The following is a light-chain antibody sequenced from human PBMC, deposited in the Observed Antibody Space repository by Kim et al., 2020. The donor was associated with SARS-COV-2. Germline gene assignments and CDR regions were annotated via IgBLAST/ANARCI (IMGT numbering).Light chain of an antibody. CDR1: NIGSKN. Sequence: SVAQGQTARITCGGNNIGSKNVHWYQQKPGQAPVLVIYRDSNRPSGIPERFSGSNSGNTATLTISRAQAGDEADYYCQVWDSSSWVFGGGTQLTVL. V-gene: IGLV3-9*01. CDR3: QVWDSSSWV. CDR2: RDS. J-gene: IGLJ3*02.